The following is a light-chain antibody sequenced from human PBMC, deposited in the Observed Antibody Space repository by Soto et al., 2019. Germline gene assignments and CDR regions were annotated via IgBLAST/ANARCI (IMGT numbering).Light chain of an antibody. Sequence: DIQMTQSPSSLSASVEDRVLITCRAIQSISNHLNWYQQKPGKAPKLLIYDASSLESGVPSRFSGSGSGTEFTLTISSLQPDDFATYYCQQYNTYSPERTFGQGTKVDIK. J-gene: IGKJ1*01. V-gene: IGKV1-5*01. CDR2: DAS. CDR3: QQYNTYSPERT. CDR1: QSISNH.